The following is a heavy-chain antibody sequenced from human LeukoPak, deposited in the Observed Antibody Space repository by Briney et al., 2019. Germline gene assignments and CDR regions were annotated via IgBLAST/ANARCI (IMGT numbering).Heavy chain of an antibody. CDR1: GSASMRYS. D-gene: IGHD3-22*01. CDR3: ATGDYYDSSGYYY. J-gene: IGHJ4*02. Sequence: LSLTGSASGSASMRYSGSWIRQHAGKGLEWIGRIYTSGSTNYNPSLKSRVTMSVDTSKNQFSLKLSSVTAADTAVYYCATGDYYDSSGYYYWGQGTLVTVSS. CDR2: IYTSGST. V-gene: IGHV4-4*07.